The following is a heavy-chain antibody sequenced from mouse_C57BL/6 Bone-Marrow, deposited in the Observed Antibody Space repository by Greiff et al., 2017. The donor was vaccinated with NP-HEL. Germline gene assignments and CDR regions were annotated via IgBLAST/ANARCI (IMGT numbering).Heavy chain of an antibody. V-gene: IGHV1-5*01. CDR3: TRYRWYYAMDY. D-gene: IGHD1-1*02. CDR2: IYPGNSDT. Sequence: VQLRKAGTVLSRPGASVKMSCTTSGYTFTSYWMHWVKQGPGQGLEWIGAIYPGNSDTSYNQKFKGKAKLTAVTSASTAYMELSSLTNEDSAVYYCTRYRWYYAMDYWGQGTSVTVSS. J-gene: IGHJ4*01. CDR1: GYTFTSYW.